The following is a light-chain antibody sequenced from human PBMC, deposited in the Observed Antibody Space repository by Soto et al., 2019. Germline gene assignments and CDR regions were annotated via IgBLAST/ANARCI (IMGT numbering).Light chain of an antibody. J-gene: IGKJ4*01. Sequence: IQLTQSPSSLSASAGDRVTVTCRASQDIRNYLAWYQQKPGKAPKLLIYAASTLQSGVPSRFSGSGSGTEFTLTISSLQPEDFATYYCQQLNSYPLTFGGGTKVDIK. CDR2: AAS. V-gene: IGKV1-9*01. CDR3: QQLNSYPLT. CDR1: QDIRNY.